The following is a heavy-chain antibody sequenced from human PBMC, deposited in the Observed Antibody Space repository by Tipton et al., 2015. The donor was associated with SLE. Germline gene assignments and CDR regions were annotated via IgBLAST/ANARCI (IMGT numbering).Heavy chain of an antibody. CDR1: GGSFSGHY. CDR3: ARGGPYSSTWYYFDY. Sequence: TLSLTCAVYGGSFSGHYWSWIRQPPGKGLEWIGYIYYSGSTNYNPSLKSRVTISVDTSKNQFSLKLSSVTAADTAVYYCARGGPYSSTWYYFDYWGQGTLVTVSS. V-gene: IGHV4-59*11. J-gene: IGHJ4*02. D-gene: IGHD6-13*01. CDR2: IYYSGST.